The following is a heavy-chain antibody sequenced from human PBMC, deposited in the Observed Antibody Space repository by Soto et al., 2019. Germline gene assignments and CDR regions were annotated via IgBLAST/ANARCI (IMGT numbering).Heavy chain of an antibody. Sequence: QMQLVESGGGVVQPGRSLRLSCAASEFTFSSYGMHWVRQAPGKGLEWVAVIWYDGNKKYYADSVKGRFTISRDNSKSMLYLQMDSRRAEDTAVYYCARYNSGRSYYWGQGTLVIVSS. D-gene: IGHD6-19*01. J-gene: IGHJ4*02. CDR3: ARYNSGRSYY. CDR1: EFTFSSYG. CDR2: IWYDGNKK. V-gene: IGHV3-33*01.